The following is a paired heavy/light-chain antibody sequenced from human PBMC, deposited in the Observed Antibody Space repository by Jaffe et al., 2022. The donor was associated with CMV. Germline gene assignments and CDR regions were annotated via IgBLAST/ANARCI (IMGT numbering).Heavy chain of an antibody. J-gene: IGHJ4*02. CDR2: ISAFNGNT. V-gene: IGHV1-18*01. CDR3: ARDRAYSNYVQDFDN. D-gene: IGHD4-4*01. Sequence: QVQLVQSGAEVKKPGASVKVSCQASGYTFTTYGISWVRQAPGQGLEWMGWISAFNGNTIYAQKFQGRVTMTIDKFTSTAYMELRSLRSDDTAVYYCARDRAYSNYVQDFDNWGQGSLVTVSS. CDR1: GYTFTTYG.
Light chain of an antibody. CDR2: DAS. CDR1: QSVSNY. CDR3: QQRSNWPRYT. V-gene: IGKV3-11*01. J-gene: IGKJ2*01. Sequence: EIVLTQSPATLSLSPGERATLSCRASQSVSNYLAWYQQKPGQAPRLLIYDASSRATGIPARFSGSGSGTDFTLTISSLEPEDFAVYFCQQRSNWPRYTFGQGTKLEIK.